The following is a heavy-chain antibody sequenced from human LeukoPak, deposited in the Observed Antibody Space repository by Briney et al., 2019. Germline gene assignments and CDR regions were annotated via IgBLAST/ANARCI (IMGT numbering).Heavy chain of an antibody. CDR3: AREGIAAADRAFDI. V-gene: IGHV1-69*05. J-gene: IGHJ3*02. Sequence: SVKVSCKASGGTFSSYAISWVRQAPGQGLEWMGGIIPIFGTANYAQKFQGRVTITTDESTSTAYMELSSLRSEDTAVYYCAREGIAAADRAFDIWGQGTMVTVSS. CDR1: GGTFSSYA. CDR2: IIPIFGTA. D-gene: IGHD6-13*01.